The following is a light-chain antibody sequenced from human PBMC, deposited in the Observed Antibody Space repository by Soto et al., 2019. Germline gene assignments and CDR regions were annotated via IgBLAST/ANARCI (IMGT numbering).Light chain of an antibody. CDR3: AAWDDSLSGQWV. CDR2: RDN. Sequence: QSVLTQPPSASGTPGQRVTISCSGSSSNIGNDYVFWYQHLPGTAPKLLIYRDNQRPSGVPDRFSGSKSGTSASLAISGLRSEDEAIYFCAAWDDSLSGQWVFGGGTKVTVL. CDR1: SSNIGNDY. J-gene: IGLJ3*02. V-gene: IGLV1-47*01.